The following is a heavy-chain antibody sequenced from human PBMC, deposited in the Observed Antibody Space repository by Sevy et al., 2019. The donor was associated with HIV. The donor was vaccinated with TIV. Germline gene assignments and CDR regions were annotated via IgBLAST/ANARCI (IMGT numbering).Heavy chain of an antibody. J-gene: IGHJ4*02. CDR3: ATGCSDGSCYSAFDY. CDR2: IYPGDSHT. V-gene: IGHV5-51*01. D-gene: IGHD2-15*01. Sequence: GESLKISCKGSGYSFTNYWIAWVRQMPGKGLEWMGIIYPGDSHTRYSPSFEGQVSMSADKAINTAYLQWRSLKASDTATYYCATGCSDGSCYSAFDYWGQGTLVTVSS. CDR1: GYSFTNYW.